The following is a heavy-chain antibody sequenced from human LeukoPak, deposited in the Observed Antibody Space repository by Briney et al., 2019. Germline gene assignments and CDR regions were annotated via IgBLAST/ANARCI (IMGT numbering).Heavy chain of an antibody. CDR3: ARGFGYCGGDCQVDY. V-gene: IGHV1-18*01. CDR1: GYTFTSYG. D-gene: IGHD2-21*02. CDR2: ISAYNGNT. J-gene: IGHJ4*02. Sequence: ASVKASCKASGYTFTSYGISWVRQAPGQGLEWMGWISAYNGNTNYAQKLQGRVTMTTDTSTSTAYMELRSLRSDDTAVYYCARGFGYCGGDCQVDYWGQGTLVTVSS.